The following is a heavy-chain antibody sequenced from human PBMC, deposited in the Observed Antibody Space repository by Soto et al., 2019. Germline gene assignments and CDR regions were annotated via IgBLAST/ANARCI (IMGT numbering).Heavy chain of an antibody. J-gene: IGHJ6*02. D-gene: IGHD3-3*01. CDR1: GGTFSSYA. CDR2: IIPIFGTA. CDR3: ARSGTIFGVVISHYYGMDV. V-gene: IGHV1-69*06. Sequence: QVQLVQSGAEVQKPGSSVKVSCKASGGTFSSYAISWVRQAPGQGLEWMGGIIPIFGTANYAQKFQGRVTITADKSTSTAYMELSSLRSEDTAVYYCARSGTIFGVVISHYYGMDVWGQGTTVTVSS.